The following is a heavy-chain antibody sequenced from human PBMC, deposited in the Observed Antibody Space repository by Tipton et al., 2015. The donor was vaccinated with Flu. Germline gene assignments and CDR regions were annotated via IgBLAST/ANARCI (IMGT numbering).Heavy chain of an antibody. CDR1: GFTFGSCG. CDR3: VRAIAVAGGY. CDR2: IEYDGSDK. Sequence: QLVQSGGGVVRPGGSLRLSCATSGFTFGSCGMPWVRQAPGKGLEWVAFIEYDGSDKKYADSVGGRFTISRDGSRNTLYLQMNSLRPADTAVYFCVRAIAVAGGYWGEGTLVTVSS. V-gene: IGHV3-30*19. D-gene: IGHD6-19*01. J-gene: IGHJ4*02.